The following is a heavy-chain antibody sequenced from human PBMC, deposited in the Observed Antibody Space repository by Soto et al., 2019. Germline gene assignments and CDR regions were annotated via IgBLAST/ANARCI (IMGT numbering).Heavy chain of an antibody. CDR1: GDSVSSNSAT. J-gene: IGHJ4*02. CDR2: TYYRSKWYN. CDR3: TRDRPGPQHYFDY. Sequence: PSQTLSLTCAISGDSVSSNSATWHWIRQSPSRGLEWLGRTYYRSKWYNDYAVSVKSRITIKPDTSKNQFSLQPNSVIPEDTAVYYCTRDRPGPQHYFDYWGQGNMVTVSS. V-gene: IGHV6-1*01. D-gene: IGHD6-6*01.